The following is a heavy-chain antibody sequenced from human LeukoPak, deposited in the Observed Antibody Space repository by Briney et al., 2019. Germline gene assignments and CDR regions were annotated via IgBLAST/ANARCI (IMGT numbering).Heavy chain of an antibody. Sequence: SQTLSLTCTVSGGSISSGDYYWGWIRQPPGKGLEWIGCMFNSGGTYYNPSLKSRLTISVSVDTSRNQFSLKLSSVTAADTAVYYCARLGWNWSRQNAFDLWGQGTMVTVSS. J-gene: IGHJ3*01. CDR1: GGSISSGDYY. CDR2: MFNSGGT. CDR3: ARLGWNWSRQNAFDL. D-gene: IGHD3-3*01. V-gene: IGHV4-30-4*08.